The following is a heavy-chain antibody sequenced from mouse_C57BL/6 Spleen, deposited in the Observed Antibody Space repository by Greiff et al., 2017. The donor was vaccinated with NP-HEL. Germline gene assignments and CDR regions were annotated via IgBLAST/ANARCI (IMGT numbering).Heavy chain of an antibody. V-gene: IGHV1-15*01. CDR1: GYTFTDYE. CDR3: TAGAWFAY. Sequence: VHLVESGAELVRPGASVTLSCKASGYTFTDYEMHWVKQTPVHGLEWIGAIDPETGGTAYNQKFKGKAILTADKSSSTAYMELRSLTSEDSAVYYCTAGAWFAYWGQGTLVTVSA. D-gene: IGHD4-1*01. J-gene: IGHJ3*01. CDR2: IDPETGGT.